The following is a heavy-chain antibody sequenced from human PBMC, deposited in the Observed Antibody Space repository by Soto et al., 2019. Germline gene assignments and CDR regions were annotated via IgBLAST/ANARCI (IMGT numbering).Heavy chain of an antibody. CDR2: VNGGNGNT. V-gene: IGHV1-3*01. CDR3: ARDSSVAGPSGDLDY. J-gene: IGHJ4*02. Sequence: QVQLVQSGAEVKEPGASVKDYCKASGYSFTIHVMHWVRQAPGQRLEWMGWVNGGNGNTKYSQKVQDRVTITRDTSATTVYTELSRLRSEDKAVYSCARDSSVAGPSGDLDYWGQGTLVTVYS. D-gene: IGHD2-21*02. CDR1: GYSFTIHV.